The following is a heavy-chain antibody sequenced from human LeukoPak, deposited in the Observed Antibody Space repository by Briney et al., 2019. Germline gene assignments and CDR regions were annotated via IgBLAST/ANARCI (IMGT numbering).Heavy chain of an antibody. CDR1: GYTFTSYD. J-gene: IGHJ4*02. CDR2: MNPNTGNT. CDR3: ARGIPPDY. Sequence: ASVKVSCKASGYTFTSYDINWVRQATGLGLEWMGGMNPNTGNTGYAKKFQGRLTMTRDTSINTAYMELSSLRSEDTAVYYCARGIPPDYWGQGALVTVSS. V-gene: IGHV1-8*01.